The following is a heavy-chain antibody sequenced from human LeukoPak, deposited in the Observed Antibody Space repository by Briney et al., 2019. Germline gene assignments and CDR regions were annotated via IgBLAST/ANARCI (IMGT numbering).Heavy chain of an antibody. V-gene: IGHV5-51*01. D-gene: IGHD5-24*01. CDR1: GYSFTSYW. CDR3: ARREWGPDGYPPPAGYFDY. Sequence: GESLKISCKGSGYSFTSYWIGWVRQMPGKGLEWMGIIYPGDSDTRYSPSFQGQVTISADKSISTAYLQWSSLKASDTAMYYCARREWGPDGYPPPAGYFDYWGQGTLVTVSS. J-gene: IGHJ4*02. CDR2: IYPGDSDT.